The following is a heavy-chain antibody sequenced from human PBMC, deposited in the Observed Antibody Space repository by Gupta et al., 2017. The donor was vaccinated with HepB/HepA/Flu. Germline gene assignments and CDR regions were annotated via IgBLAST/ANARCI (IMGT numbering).Heavy chain of an antibody. CDR1: GFTFSNYE. V-gene: IGHV3-48*03. J-gene: IGHJ4*02. CDR2: ISSSGNKI. CDR3: ARGGYSDVYDY. D-gene: IGHD5-18*01. Sequence: EVQLVESGGGLVQTGGSLRLSCAASGFTFSNYEMNWVRQAPGKGLEWVSYISSSGNKIYYADSVKGRFTISRDNAKNSVYMQMNSLRAEDTAVYYCARGGYSDVYDYWGQGTLVTVSS.